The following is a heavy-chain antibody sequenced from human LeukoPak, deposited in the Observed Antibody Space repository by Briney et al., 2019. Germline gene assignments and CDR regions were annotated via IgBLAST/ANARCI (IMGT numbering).Heavy chain of an antibody. D-gene: IGHD3-16*01. CDR2: ISYDESNK. J-gene: IGHJ4*02. CDR3: AKDLGDFYFDY. V-gene: IGHV3-30*18. Sequence: GGSLRLSCAASGFTFSSYGMHWVRQAPGKGLEWVAVISYDESNKYYADSVKGRFTISRDNSKNTLYLQMNSLRAEDTAVYYCAKDLGDFYFDYWGQGTLVTVSS. CDR1: GFTFSSYG.